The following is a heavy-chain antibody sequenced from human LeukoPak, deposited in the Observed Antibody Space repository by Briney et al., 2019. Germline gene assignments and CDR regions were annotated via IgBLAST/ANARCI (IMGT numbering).Heavy chain of an antibody. Sequence: SETLSLTCTVSGGSISSYYWSWIRQPPGKGLEWIGYIYTSGSTNYNPSLKSRATISVDTSKNQFSLKLSSVTAADTAVYYCARRVAARAFDYWGQGTLVTVSS. D-gene: IGHD6-6*01. J-gene: IGHJ4*02. V-gene: IGHV4-4*09. CDR1: GGSISSYY. CDR3: ARRVAARAFDY. CDR2: IYTSGST.